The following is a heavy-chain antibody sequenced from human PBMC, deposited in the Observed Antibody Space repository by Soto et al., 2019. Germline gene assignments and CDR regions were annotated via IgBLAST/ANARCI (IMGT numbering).Heavy chain of an antibody. CDR3: AKDGIAAAGKDYYYGMDV. V-gene: IGHV3-23*01. CDR1: GFTFSSYA. D-gene: IGHD6-13*01. Sequence: GGSLRLSCAASGFTFSSYAMSWVRQAPGKGLEWVSAISGSGGSTYYADSVKGRFTISRDNSKNTLYLQMNSLRAEDTAVYYCAKDGIAAAGKDYYYGMDVWGQGTTVTVSS. J-gene: IGHJ6*02. CDR2: ISGSGGST.